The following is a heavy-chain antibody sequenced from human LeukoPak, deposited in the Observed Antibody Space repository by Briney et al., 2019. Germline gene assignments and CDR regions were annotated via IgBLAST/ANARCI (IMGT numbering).Heavy chain of an antibody. CDR1: GGSFSGYY. Sequence: PSETLSLTCAVYGGSFSGYYWSWIRQPPGKGLEWIGGINHSGSTNYNPSLKSRVTISVDTSKNQFSLKLSSVTAADTAVYYCARGAKMYYDYVWGSSQPRLDYWGQGTLVTVSS. V-gene: IGHV4-34*01. CDR2: INHSGST. D-gene: IGHD3-16*01. CDR3: ARGAKMYYDYVWGSSQPRLDY. J-gene: IGHJ4*02.